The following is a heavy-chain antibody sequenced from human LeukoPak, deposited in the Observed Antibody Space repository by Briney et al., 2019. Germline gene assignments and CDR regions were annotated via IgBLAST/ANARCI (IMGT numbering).Heavy chain of an antibody. Sequence: ASVKVSCKASGYTFTGYYMHWVRQAPGQGLEWMGRINPNSGGTNYAQKFQGRVTMTTDTSTSTAYMELRSLRSDDTAVYYCARDGGYSSGWYFYYFDYWGQGTLVTVSS. V-gene: IGHV1-2*06. D-gene: IGHD6-19*01. CDR2: INPNSGGT. J-gene: IGHJ4*02. CDR3: ARDGGYSSGWYFYYFDY. CDR1: GYTFTGYY.